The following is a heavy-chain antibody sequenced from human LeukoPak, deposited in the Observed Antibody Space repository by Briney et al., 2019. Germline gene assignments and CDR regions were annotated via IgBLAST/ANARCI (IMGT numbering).Heavy chain of an antibody. V-gene: IGHV3-21*01. J-gene: IGHJ4*02. Sequence: GSLRLSCAASGFTFSSYAMSWVRQAPGKGLEWVSSISSSSSYIYYADSVKGRFTISRDNAKNSLYLQMNSLRAEDTAVYYCAREPLYSSGLSDYWGQGTLVTVSS. CDR1: GFTFSSYA. D-gene: IGHD6-19*01. CDR3: AREPLYSSGLSDY. CDR2: ISSSSSYI.